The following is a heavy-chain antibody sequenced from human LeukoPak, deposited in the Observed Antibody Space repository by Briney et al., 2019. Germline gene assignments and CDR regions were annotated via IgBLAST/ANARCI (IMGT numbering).Heavy chain of an antibody. CDR1: GGSFSGYY. CDR3: ARDGDYGPNAFDI. J-gene: IGHJ3*02. V-gene: IGHV4-34*01. Sequence: SETLSLTCAVYGGSFSGYYWSWIRQPPGKGLEWIGEINHSGSTNYNPSLKSRVTISVDTSKNQFSLKLSSGTAADTAVYYCARDGDYGPNAFDIWGQGTMVTVSS. CDR2: INHSGST. D-gene: IGHD4-17*01.